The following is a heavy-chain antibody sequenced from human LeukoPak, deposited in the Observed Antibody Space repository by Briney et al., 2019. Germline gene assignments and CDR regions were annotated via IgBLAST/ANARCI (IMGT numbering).Heavy chain of an antibody. CDR3: ARVGYYPDYYMDV. J-gene: IGHJ6*03. CDR2: IYHSGST. Sequence: SETLSLTCTVSGYSISSGYYWGWIRQPPGKGLEWIGTIYHSGSTYSNPSLRSRVTISVDTSENQFSLKLSSVTAADTAVYYCARVGYYPDYYMDVWGKGTTVTVSS. CDR1: GYSISSGYY. V-gene: IGHV4-38-2*02. D-gene: IGHD2-21*01.